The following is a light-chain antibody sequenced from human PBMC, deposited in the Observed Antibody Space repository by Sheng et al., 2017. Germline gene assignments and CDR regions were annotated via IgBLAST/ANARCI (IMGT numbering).Light chain of an antibody. CDR3: QQYGGSPNT. Sequence: EIVLTQSPATLSLSPGERATLSCRASQSVSSYLAWYQQKPGQAPRLLIYGASRRTIGIPDRFSGSESGTDFTLTIGRLEPEDFAVYYCQQYGGSPNTFGQGTKLEI. CDR2: GAS. V-gene: IGKV3-20*01. J-gene: IGKJ2*01. CDR1: QSVSSY.